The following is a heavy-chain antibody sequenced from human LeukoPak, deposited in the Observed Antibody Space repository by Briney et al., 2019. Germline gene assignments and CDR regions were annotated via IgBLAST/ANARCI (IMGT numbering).Heavy chain of an antibody. D-gene: IGHD1-26*01. CDR1: GFTFSSYA. V-gene: IGHV3-23*01. Sequence: AGGSLRLSCAASGFTFSSYAMSWVRQAPGKGLEWVSAISGSGGSTYYADSVKGRFTISRDNSKNTLYLQMNSLRAEDTAVYYCAKDTERSGSYCFDYWGQGTLVTVSS. J-gene: IGHJ4*02. CDR3: AKDTERSGSYCFDY. CDR2: ISGSGGST.